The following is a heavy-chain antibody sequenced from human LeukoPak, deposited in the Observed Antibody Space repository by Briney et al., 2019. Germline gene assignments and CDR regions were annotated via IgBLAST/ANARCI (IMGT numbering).Heavy chain of an antibody. CDR1: GITLSNYG. V-gene: IGHV3-23*01. CDR3: AKRGVVIRVILVGFHKEAYYFDS. CDR2: ISGSGGST. Sequence: GGSLRLSCAVSGITLSNYGMSWVRQAPGKGLEWVAGISGSGGSTNYADSVKGRFTISRDNPKNTLYLQMNSLRAEDTAVYFCAKRGVVIRVILVGFHKEAYYFDSWGREPWSPSPQ. D-gene: IGHD3-22*01. J-gene: IGHJ4*02.